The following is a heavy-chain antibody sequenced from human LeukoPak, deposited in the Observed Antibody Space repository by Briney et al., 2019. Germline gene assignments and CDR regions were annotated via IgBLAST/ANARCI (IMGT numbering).Heavy chain of an antibody. D-gene: IGHD3-9*01. CDR1: GGSFSSYY. CDR3: ARHILTGYYNRKNAYYFDY. V-gene: IGHV4-39*07. CDR2: IYYSGST. Sequence: SETLSLTCAVYGGSFSSYYWGWIRQPPGKGLEWIGSIYYSGSTYYNPSLKSRVTMSVDTSKNQFSLKLSSVTAADTAVYYCARHILTGYYNRKNAYYFDYWSQGTLVTVSS. J-gene: IGHJ4*02.